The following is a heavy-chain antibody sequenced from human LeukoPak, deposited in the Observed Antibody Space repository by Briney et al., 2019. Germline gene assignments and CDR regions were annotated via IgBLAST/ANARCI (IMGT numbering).Heavy chain of an antibody. CDR2: ISYDGSNK. Sequence: GRSLRLSCAASGFTFSSYAMHWVRQAPGKGLEWVAVISYDGSNKYYADSVKGRFTISRDNSKNTLYLQMNSLRAEDTAVYYCAXGRXLXPFDYWGXGTLVTV. CDR1: GFTFSSYA. D-gene: IGHD1-26*01. V-gene: IGHV3-30-3*01. CDR3: AXGRXLXPFDY. J-gene: IGHJ4*02.